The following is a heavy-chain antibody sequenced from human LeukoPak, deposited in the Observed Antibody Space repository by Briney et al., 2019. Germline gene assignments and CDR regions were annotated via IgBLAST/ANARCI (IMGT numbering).Heavy chain of an antibody. Sequence: ASVKVSCKASGGTVSSYAISWVRQAPGQGLEWMGGIIPIFGTANYAQKFQGRVTITADKSTSTAYMELSSLRSEDTAVYYCARENGDYGYYYGMDVWGKGTTVTVSS. CDR3: ARENGDYGYYYGMDV. CDR2: IIPIFGTA. D-gene: IGHD4-17*01. CDR1: GGTVSSYA. V-gene: IGHV1-69*06. J-gene: IGHJ6*04.